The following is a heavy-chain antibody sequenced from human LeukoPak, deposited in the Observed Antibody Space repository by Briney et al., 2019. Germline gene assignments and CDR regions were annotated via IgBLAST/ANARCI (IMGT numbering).Heavy chain of an antibody. CDR2: INPNSGGT. D-gene: IGHD4-17*01. CDR1: GYTFTGYY. CDR3: SREHDYGDSGGY. J-gene: IGHJ4*02. Sequence: GASVKVSCKASGYTFTGYYMHWVRQAPGQGLEWMGRINPNSGGTNYAQKFQGRVTMTRDTSISTAYMELSRLRSDDTAVYYCSREHDYGDSGGYWGQGTLVTASS. V-gene: IGHV1-2*06.